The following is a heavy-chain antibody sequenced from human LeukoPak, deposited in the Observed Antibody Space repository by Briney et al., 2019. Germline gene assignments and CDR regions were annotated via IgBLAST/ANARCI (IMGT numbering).Heavy chain of an antibody. CDR2: GST. J-gene: IGHJ6*02. D-gene: IGHD1-26*01. Sequence: GSTNYNPSLKSRVTISVDTSKNQFSLRLNSVTAADTAVYYCARFSVGATGLLYYYGMDVWGQGTTVTVSS. CDR3: ARFSVGATGLLYYYGMDV. V-gene: IGHV4-59*01.